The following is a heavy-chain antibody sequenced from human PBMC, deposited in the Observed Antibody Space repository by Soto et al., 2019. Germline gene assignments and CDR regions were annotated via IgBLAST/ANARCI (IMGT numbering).Heavy chain of an antibody. CDR3: ARDNFYYYDSSGYYLFGY. V-gene: IGHV3-21*01. J-gene: IGHJ4*02. CDR1: GFTFSSYS. Sequence: GGSLRLSCAASGFTFSSYSMNWVRQAPGKGLEWVSSISSSSSYIYYADSVKGRFTISRDNAKNSLYLQMNSLRAEDTAVYYCARDNFYYYDSSGYYLFGYWGQGTLVTVSS. CDR2: ISSSSSYI. D-gene: IGHD3-22*01.